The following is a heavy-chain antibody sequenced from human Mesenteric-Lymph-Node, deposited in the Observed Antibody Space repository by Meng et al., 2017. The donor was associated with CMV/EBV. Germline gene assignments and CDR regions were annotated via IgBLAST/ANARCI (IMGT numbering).Heavy chain of an antibody. CDR3: VREAGFGSGWHDY. CDR2: INSDGTIR. CDR1: RFTLTTYL. J-gene: IGHJ4*02. Sequence: AASRFTLTTYLMRWVRQGPGKGLVWVSRINSDGTIRTYADSVKGRFTISRDNAKNTLYLQMNSLRAEDTAVYYCVREAGFGSGWHDYWGQGTLVTVSS. V-gene: IGHV3-74*01. D-gene: IGHD6-19*01.